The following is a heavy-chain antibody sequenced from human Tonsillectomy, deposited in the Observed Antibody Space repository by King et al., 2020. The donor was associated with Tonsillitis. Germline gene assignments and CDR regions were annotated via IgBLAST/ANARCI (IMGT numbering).Heavy chain of an antibody. CDR3: AGRSCTATACFGASXNSFXN. J-gene: IGHJ4*02. CDR1: GFTFSRYW. Sequence: VQLVESGGGLVQPGGSLRLSCAASGFTFSRYWMTWVRQAPGKGLEWVANVNEDGSEKNYVDSVRGRFTISRDNAKNSLYLQMNSLRGEDTAVYFCAGRSCTATACFGASXNSFXNWGQXTVVTVS. D-gene: IGHD2-8*02. V-gene: IGHV3-7*01. CDR2: VNEDGSEK.